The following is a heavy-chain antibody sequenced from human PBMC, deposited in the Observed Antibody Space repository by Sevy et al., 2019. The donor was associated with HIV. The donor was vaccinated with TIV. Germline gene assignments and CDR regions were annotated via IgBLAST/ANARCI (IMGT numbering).Heavy chain of an antibody. CDR1: GFTFSSYS. J-gene: IGHJ6*02. CDR3: ARDYYGSGSYYSPGYYYYYGMDV. D-gene: IGHD3-10*01. Sequence: GGSLRLSCAASGFTFSSYSMNRVRQAPGKGLEWVSSISSSSSYIYYADSVKGRFTISRDNAKNSLYLQMNSLRAEDTAVYYCARDYYGSGSYYSPGYYYYYGMDVWGQGTTVTVSS. CDR2: ISSSSSYI. V-gene: IGHV3-21*01.